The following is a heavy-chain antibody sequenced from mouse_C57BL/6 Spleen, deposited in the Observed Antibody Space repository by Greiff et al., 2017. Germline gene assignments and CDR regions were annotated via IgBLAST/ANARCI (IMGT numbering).Heavy chain of an antibody. V-gene: IGHV3-6*01. CDR1: GYSITSGYY. J-gene: IGHJ1*03. D-gene: IGHD2-4*01. CDR2: ISYDGSN. Sequence: EVQRVESGPGLVKPSQSLSLTCSVTGYSITSGYYWNWIRQFPGNKLEWMGYISYDGSNNYNPSLKNRISITRDTSKNQFFLKLNSVTTEDTAAYYCARDRVYYDYDGYFDVWGTGTTVTVSS. CDR3: ARDRVYYDYDGYFDV.